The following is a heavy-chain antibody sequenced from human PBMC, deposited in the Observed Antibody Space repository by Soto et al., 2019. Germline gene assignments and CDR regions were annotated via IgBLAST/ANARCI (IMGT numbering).Heavy chain of an antibody. CDR1: GGSFSGYY. CDR2: INHSGST. Sequence: SETLSLTCAVYGGSFSGYYWSWIRQPPGKGLEWIGEINHSGSTNYNPSLKSRVTISVDTSKNQFSLKLSSVTAADTAVYYCAYYDSSVLRAFDIWGQGTMVTVSS. V-gene: IGHV4-34*01. D-gene: IGHD3-22*01. CDR3: AYYDSSVLRAFDI. J-gene: IGHJ3*02.